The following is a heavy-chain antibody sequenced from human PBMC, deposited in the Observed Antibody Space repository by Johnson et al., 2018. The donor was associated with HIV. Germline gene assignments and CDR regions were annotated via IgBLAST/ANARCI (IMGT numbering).Heavy chain of an antibody. Sequence: VQLVESGGGVVQPGRSVRLSCAASGLSFSSYGMEWVRQAPGKGLEWVSGISGGGGRAFYSDTVMGRFTISRDNAKNSLYLQMNSLRAEDTALYYCAKDTTFSSSHAFDIWGQGTMVTVSS. CDR3: AKDTTFSSSHAFDI. V-gene: IGHV3-23*04. CDR1: GLSFSSYG. CDR2: ISGGGGRA. J-gene: IGHJ3*02. D-gene: IGHD6-6*01.